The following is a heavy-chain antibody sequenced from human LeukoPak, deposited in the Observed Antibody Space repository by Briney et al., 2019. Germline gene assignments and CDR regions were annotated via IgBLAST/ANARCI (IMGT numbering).Heavy chain of an antibody. CDR1: GGSISSGDYY. D-gene: IGHD6-19*01. Sequence: SETLSLTCTVSGGSISSGDYYWRWIRQPPGTGLEWIGYIYYSGSTYYNPSLKSRVTISVDTSKNQFSLKLSSVTAADTAVYYCARDHPSGGYLFLGQNDAFDIWGQGTMVTVSS. CDR3: ARDHPSGGYLFLGQNDAFDI. CDR2: IYYSGST. V-gene: IGHV4-30-4*01. J-gene: IGHJ3*02.